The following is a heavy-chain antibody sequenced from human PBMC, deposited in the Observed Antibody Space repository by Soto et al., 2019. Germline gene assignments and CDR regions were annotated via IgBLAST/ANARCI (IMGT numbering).Heavy chain of an antibody. D-gene: IGHD2-2*02. V-gene: IGHV1-18*01. CDR3: AREAPGGYCSSTSCYTDFYYYYGMDV. Sequence: ASVKVSCKASGYTFTSYGISWVRQAPGQGLEWMGWISAYNGNTNYAQKLQGRVTMTTDTSTSTAYMELRSLRSDDTAVYYRAREAPGGYCSSTSCYTDFYYYYGMDVWGQGXTVTVYS. J-gene: IGHJ6*02. CDR1: GYTFTSYG. CDR2: ISAYNGNT.